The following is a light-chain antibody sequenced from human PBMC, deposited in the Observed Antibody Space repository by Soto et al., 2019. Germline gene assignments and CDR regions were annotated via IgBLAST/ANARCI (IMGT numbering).Light chain of an antibody. CDR3: QQYNTYSVT. CDR2: KAS. Sequence: DVQITQSPSTLSASLGDRVTITCRASQSINSWLAWYQQKPGKAPKLLIYKASSVESGVPSRFSGSGSGTEFTLTITSLQPDDFATYYCQQYNTYSVTFGQGTKVESK. V-gene: IGKV1-5*03. CDR1: QSINSW. J-gene: IGKJ1*01.